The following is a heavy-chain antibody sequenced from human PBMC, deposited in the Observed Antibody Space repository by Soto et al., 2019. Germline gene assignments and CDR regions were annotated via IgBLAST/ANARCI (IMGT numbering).Heavy chain of an antibody. CDR3: ANYGSGSYPNFDY. V-gene: IGHV1-3*01. CDR2: INAGNGNT. Sequence: ASVKVSCKASGYTFTSYAMHWVRQAPGQRLEWMGWINAGNGNTKYSQKFQGRVTITRDTSASTAYMELSSLRSEDTAVYYCANYGSGSYPNFDYWGQGTLVTVSS. J-gene: IGHJ4*02. CDR1: GYTFTSYA. D-gene: IGHD3-10*01.